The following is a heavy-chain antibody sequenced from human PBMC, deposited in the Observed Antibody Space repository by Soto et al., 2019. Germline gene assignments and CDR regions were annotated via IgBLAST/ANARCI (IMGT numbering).Heavy chain of an antibody. V-gene: IGHV3-7*01. CDR2: INEGGSEK. CDR3: AKGGHLDY. CDR1: GFPFSSFW. Sequence: EVQLVESGGGLVQPGGSLRLCCEASGFPFSSFWMSWVRQAPGKGLEWVANINEGGSEKYYVDSVRGRFTISRDNTKNSLSLQMNSLRAEDTALYYCAKGGHLDYWGQGTPVTVSS. J-gene: IGHJ4*02.